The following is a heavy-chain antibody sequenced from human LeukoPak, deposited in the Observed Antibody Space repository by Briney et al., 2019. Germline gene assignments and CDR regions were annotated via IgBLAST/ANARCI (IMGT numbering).Heavy chain of an antibody. Sequence: GGSLRLSCAASGFTFSSYTMNWVRQAPGKGLEWVSSISSSSYISYADSVKGRFTISRDNAKNSLYLQMNSLRAEDTAVYCCASRGVTRLYYYYMDVWGKGTTVTVSS. CDR3: ASRGVTRLYYYYMDV. CDR1: GFTFSSYT. D-gene: IGHD2-8*01. CDR2: ISSSSYI. J-gene: IGHJ6*03. V-gene: IGHV3-21*01.